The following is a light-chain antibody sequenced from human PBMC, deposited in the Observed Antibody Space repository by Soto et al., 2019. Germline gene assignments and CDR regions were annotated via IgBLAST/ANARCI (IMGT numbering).Light chain of an antibody. CDR1: QSVSSY. V-gene: IGKV3-11*01. Sequence: EIVLTQSPATLSLSPGERATPSCRASQSVSSYLAWYQQKPGQAPRLLIYDASNRATGIPARFSGSGSGTDFTLTISSLEPEDFAVYYCQQRSNWPPKGTFGQGTKVDIK. CDR3: QQRSNWPPKGT. J-gene: IGKJ1*01. CDR2: DAS.